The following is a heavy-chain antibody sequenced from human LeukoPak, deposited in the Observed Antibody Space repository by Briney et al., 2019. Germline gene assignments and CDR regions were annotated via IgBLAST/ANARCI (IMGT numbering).Heavy chain of an antibody. J-gene: IGHJ6*03. CDR2: IEQDGSEK. CDR1: GFTFSSYW. CDR3: ARDWDDYYYYYMDV. V-gene: IGHV3-7*01. D-gene: IGHD1-26*01. Sequence: GGSLRLSCAVSGFTFSSYWMSWVRQAPGKGLEWVANIEQDGSEKYYVDSVKGRFTISRDNAKNSLYLQMNSLRAEDTAVYYCARDWDDYYYYYMDVWGKGTTVTVSS.